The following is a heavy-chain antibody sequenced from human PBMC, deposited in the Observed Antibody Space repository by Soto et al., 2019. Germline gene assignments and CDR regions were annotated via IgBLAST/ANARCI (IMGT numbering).Heavy chain of an antibody. Sequence: SETLSLTCTVSGRSISSSSYYWGWIREPPGKGLEWIGSIYYSGSTYYNPSLKSRVTISVDTSKNQFSLKLSSVTAANTAVYYCARLKTFDYWGQGTLVTVSS. J-gene: IGHJ4*02. CDR3: ARLKTFDY. CDR2: IYYSGST. CDR1: GRSISSSSYY. V-gene: IGHV4-39*01.